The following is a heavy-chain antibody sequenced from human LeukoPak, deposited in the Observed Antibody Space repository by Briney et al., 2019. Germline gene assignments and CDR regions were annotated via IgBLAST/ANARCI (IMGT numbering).Heavy chain of an antibody. V-gene: IGHV3-23*01. J-gene: IGHJ4*02. CDR2: IRSNGATA. CDR3: ARGQEFDDGVFDS. Sequence: GGSLRLSCAASGFSFSRFAMTWVRQAPGKGLEWVSTIRSNGATASNADSVKGRFTISRDNSKNTVYFQVNSLRVEDTAIYYCARGQEFDDGVFDSWGQGTLVTVSS. CDR1: GFSFSRFA. D-gene: IGHD1-1*01.